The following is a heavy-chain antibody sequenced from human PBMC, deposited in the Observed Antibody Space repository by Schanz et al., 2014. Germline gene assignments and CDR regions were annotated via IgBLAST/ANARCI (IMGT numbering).Heavy chain of an antibody. CDR2: IYYRGNT. CDR1: GGSFSGYS. V-gene: IGHV4-34*01. CDR3: ATNMVQGTVNEAFDI. D-gene: IGHD3-10*01. Sequence: QVQLQQWGAGLLKPSETLPLTRRIVYGGSFSGYSWTWIRQPPGKGLEWIGFIYYRGNTYYNPSLKSRVSISLDPSKAQFILKLNSPTGPDTAVYYCATNMVQGTVNEAFDIRGQGTMVTVSS. J-gene: IGHJ3*02.